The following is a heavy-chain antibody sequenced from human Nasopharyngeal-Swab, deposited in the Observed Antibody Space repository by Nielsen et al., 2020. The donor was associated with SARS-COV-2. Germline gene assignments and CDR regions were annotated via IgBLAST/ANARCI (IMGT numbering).Heavy chain of an antibody. CDR2: ISHNGND. Sequence: SETLSLTCAVSGGSISSSYWWSWVRQPPGQGLEWIGEISHNGNDNYHTSLKSRVTISLDESRNQFSLNLNSVTAADTAVYYCARSRRGAFDYWGQGTLVTVSS. V-gene: IGHV4-4*02. D-gene: IGHD2-2*01. CDR3: ARSRRGAFDY. J-gene: IGHJ4*02. CDR1: GGSISSSYW.